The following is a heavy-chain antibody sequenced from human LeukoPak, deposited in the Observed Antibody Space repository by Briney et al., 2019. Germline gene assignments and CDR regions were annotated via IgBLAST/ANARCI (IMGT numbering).Heavy chain of an antibody. CDR3: AREWLGCFDY. CDR2: ITGSGGTT. CDR1: GFTFSNFA. V-gene: IGHV3-23*01. J-gene: IGHJ4*02. D-gene: IGHD6-19*01. Sequence: GGSLRLSCAASGFTFSNFAMSWLRQAPGKGLEWVSSITGSGGTTYYGETVTGRVTISRDNSKNTLYLQMNSLRAEDTAVYYCAREWLGCFDYWGQGTLVTVSS.